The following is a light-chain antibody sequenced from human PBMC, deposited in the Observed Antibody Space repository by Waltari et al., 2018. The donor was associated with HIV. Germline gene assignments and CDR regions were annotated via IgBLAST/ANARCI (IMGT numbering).Light chain of an antibody. CDR2: DVS. Sequence: QSALTQPASVSGSPGQSITISCTGTSSDVGGYNYVSWYQQHPGKAPKLMIYDVSKRPSGVSNRFSGSKAGNTASLTISGLQAEDEADYYCSSYTSSNTYVFGSGTKVTV. V-gene: IGLV2-14*01. J-gene: IGLJ1*01. CDR3: SSYTSSNTYV. CDR1: SSDVGGYNY.